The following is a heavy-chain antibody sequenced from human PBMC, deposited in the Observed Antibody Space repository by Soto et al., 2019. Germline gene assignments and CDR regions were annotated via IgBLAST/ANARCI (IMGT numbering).Heavy chain of an antibody. D-gene: IGHD3-22*01. CDR2: IIPIFGTA. CDR3: ARDQVEYYYDSSGYSPLY. J-gene: IGHJ4*02. CDR1: VGTFSSYA. Sequence: SVKVSCKASVGTFSSYAISWVRQAPGQGLEWMGGIIPIFGTANYAQKFQGRVTITADESTSTAYMELSSLRSEDTAVYYCARDQVEYYYDSSGYSPLYWGQGTLVTVSP. V-gene: IGHV1-69*13.